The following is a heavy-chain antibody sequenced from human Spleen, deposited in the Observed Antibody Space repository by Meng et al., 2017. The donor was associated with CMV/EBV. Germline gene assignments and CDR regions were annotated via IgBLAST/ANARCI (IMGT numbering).Heavy chain of an antibody. V-gene: IGHV1-69*08. CDR3: ARDDYDGALHY. J-gene: IGHJ4*02. D-gene: IGHD4-23*01. CDR1: GGTFSIYS. Sequence: SVKVSCKASGGTFSIYSVNWVRQAPGQGLEWMGRVIPMTGTADFAQKFQGRVTITADKSTGTAYMELSSLRSDDTAIYYCARDDYDGALHYWGQGTQVTVS. CDR2: VIPMTGTA.